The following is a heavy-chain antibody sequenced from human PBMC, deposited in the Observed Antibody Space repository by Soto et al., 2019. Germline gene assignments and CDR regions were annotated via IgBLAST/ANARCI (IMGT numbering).Heavy chain of an antibody. CDR3: AKSKVVRSSGPPFDY. D-gene: IGHD3-10*01. V-gene: IGHV3-23*01. Sequence: GGSLRLSCAASGFTFSSYAMSWVRQAPGKGLEWVSAISGSGGSTYYADSVKGRFTISRDNSKNTLYLQMNSLRAEDTAVYYCAKSKVVRSSGPPFDYWGQGTLVTVSS. CDR2: ISGSGGST. J-gene: IGHJ4*02. CDR1: GFTFSSYA.